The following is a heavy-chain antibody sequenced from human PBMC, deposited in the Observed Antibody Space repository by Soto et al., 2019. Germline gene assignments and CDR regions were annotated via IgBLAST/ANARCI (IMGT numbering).Heavy chain of an antibody. CDR2: INPNSGGT. D-gene: IGHD6-13*01. V-gene: IGHV1-2*04. Sequence: GAPVKVSCKASGDTFTGYYMHWLRQAPGQGLEWMGWINPNSGGTNYAQKFQGWVTMTRDTSISTAYMELSRLRSDDTAVYYCARELAAAGAYYYYGMDVWGQGTTVTVSS. J-gene: IGHJ6*02. CDR1: GDTFTGYY. CDR3: ARELAAAGAYYYYGMDV.